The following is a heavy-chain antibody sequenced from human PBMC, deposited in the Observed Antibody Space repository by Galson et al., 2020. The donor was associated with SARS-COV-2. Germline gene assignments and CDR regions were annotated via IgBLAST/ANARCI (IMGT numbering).Heavy chain of an antibody. V-gene: IGHV1-18*01. D-gene: IGHD2-2*01. J-gene: IGHJ4*02. CDR3: AREHCSSTSCYSAFDY. CDR2: ISAYNGNT. CDR1: GYTFTSYG. Sequence: ASVKVSCKASGYTFTSYGISWVRQAPGQGLEWMGWISAYNGNTNYAQKLQGRVTMTTDTSTSTAYMELRSLRSDDTAVYYCAREHCSSTSCYSAFDYWGQGTLVTVSS.